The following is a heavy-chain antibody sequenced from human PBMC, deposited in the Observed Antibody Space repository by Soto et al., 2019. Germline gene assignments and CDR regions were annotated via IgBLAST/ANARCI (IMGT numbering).Heavy chain of an antibody. D-gene: IGHD1-26*01. CDR2: IYYSGST. CDR3: AKEGGNHYYYYALDV. Sequence: SETLSLTCTVSGGSISSYYWSWIRQPPGKGLEWIGYIYYSGSTNYNPSLKSRVTISLDTSKNQFSLKLNSVTPEDTAVYYCAKEGGNHYYYYALDVWGQGTTVTVSS. V-gene: IGHV4-59*12. CDR1: GGSISSYY. J-gene: IGHJ6*02.